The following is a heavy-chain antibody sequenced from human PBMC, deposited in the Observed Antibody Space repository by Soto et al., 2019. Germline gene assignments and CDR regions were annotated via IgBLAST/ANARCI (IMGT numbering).Heavy chain of an antibody. V-gene: IGHV3-15*07. J-gene: IGHJ4*01. D-gene: IGHD2-2*01. CDR2: IKRKTDGGRT. Sequence: EVQLVESGGGLVKPGGSLRLSCAASDFTFTNAWMNWVRQAPGKGLEWVGRIKRKTDGGRTDYAAFVKGRFTISRDDSKNTVHLQMDSLKTVDTAIYYRATEHGVDCSSGSCYGDLDHWGPGTLVTVSS. CDR3: ATEHGVDCSSGSCYGDLDH. CDR1: DFTFTNAW.